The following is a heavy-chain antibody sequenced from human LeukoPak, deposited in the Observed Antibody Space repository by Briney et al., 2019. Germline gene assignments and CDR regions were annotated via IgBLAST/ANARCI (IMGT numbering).Heavy chain of an antibody. V-gene: IGHV4-34*01. J-gene: IGHJ4*02. CDR2: INHSGST. CDR3: ARGRYYDFWSGYYYYFDY. Sequence: SETLSLTCVVSGGSLSTHHWSWIRQPPGKGLEWIGEINHSGSTNYNPSLKSRVTISVDTSKNQFSLKLSSVTAADTAVYYCARGRYYDFWSGYYYYFDYWGQGTLVTVSS. CDR1: GGSLSTHH. D-gene: IGHD3-3*01.